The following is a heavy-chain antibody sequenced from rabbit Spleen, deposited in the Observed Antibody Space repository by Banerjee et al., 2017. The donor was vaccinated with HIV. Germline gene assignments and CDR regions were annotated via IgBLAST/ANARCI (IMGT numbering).Heavy chain of an antibody. CDR1: GFSFSSNW. Sequence: QERLEESGGDLVQPEGSLTLTCTASGFSFSSNWICWVRQAPGKGLEWIACIDTNDGDTDYANWPKGRFTISKTSSTTVTLQMTSLTAADTATYFCARNYVNAFDPWGQGTLVTVS. CDR2: IDTNDGDT. CDR3: ARNYVNAFDP. J-gene: IGHJ2*01. V-gene: IGHV1S45*01. D-gene: IGHD1-1*01.